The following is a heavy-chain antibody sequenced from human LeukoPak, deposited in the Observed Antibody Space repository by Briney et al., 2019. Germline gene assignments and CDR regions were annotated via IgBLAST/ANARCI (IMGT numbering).Heavy chain of an antibody. Sequence: PGGSLRLSCAASGFTLSSYDMHWVRQATGKGLEWVSAIGTAGDTYYPGSVKGRFTISRESAKNSLYLQMNSLRAGDTAVYYCARGYDILTGDNYFDYWGQGTLVTVSS. CDR3: ARGYDILTGDNYFDY. J-gene: IGHJ4*02. CDR1: GFTLSSYD. D-gene: IGHD3-9*01. CDR2: IGTAGDT. V-gene: IGHV3-13*01.